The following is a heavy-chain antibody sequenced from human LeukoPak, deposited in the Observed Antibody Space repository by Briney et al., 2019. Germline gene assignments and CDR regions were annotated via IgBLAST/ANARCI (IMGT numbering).Heavy chain of an antibody. CDR2: IYHSGST. J-gene: IGHJ3*02. CDR1: GGSISISNSNW. D-gene: IGHD2-2*02. Sequence: SGTLSLTCAVSGGSISISNSNWWSWVRQPPGKGLEWIGEIYHSGSTNYNPSLKSRVTISVDTSKNQFSLKLSSVTAADTAVYYCARIPSLDAFDIWGQGTMVTVSS. V-gene: IGHV4-4*02. CDR3: ARIPSLDAFDI.